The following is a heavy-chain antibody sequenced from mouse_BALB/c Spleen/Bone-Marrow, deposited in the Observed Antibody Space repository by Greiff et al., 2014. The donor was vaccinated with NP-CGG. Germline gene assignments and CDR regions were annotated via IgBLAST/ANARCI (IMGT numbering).Heavy chain of an antibody. V-gene: IGHV1S56*01. CDR2: IYPGDGYT. Sequence: VKLVESGPELVKPGASVKMSCKASGYTFTSYYIHWLKQRPGQGLEWIGWIYPGDGYTKYNEKFKGKTTLTADKSSSTAYMLLSSLTSEDSAIYFCAGNWEWFAYWGQGTLVTVSA. CDR3: AGNWEWFAY. CDR1: GYTFTSYY. J-gene: IGHJ3*01. D-gene: IGHD4-1*01.